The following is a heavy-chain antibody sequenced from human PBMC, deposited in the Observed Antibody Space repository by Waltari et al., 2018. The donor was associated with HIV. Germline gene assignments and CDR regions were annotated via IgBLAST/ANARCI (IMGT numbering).Heavy chain of an antibody. J-gene: IGHJ5*02. CDR2: LNPNSGDT. Sequence: QVQLVQSGAEVKKPGASLRVSCKASGYIFTDYYIHWVRQAPGQGLEWMGRLNPNSGDTNYAQKFQDRVTMTRATSIRTAYMDLSRLTSDDTAVYYCARTVVTIFEGWFDPWGQGTLVTVSS. CDR1: GYIFTDYY. V-gene: IGHV1-2*06. D-gene: IGHD3-3*01. CDR3: ARTVVTIFEGWFDP.